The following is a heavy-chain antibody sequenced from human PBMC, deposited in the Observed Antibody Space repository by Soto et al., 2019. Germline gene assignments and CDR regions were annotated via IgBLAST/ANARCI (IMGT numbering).Heavy chain of an antibody. CDR2: ISSSGSTI. V-gene: IGHV3-48*03. CDR1: GFTFSSYE. Sequence: GGSLRLSCAASGFTFSSYEMNWVRQAPGKGLEWVSYISSSGSTIYYADSVKGRFTISRDNAKNSLYLQMNSLRAEDTAVYYCARDTIFGVVISPNYFDYWGQGTLVTVSS. D-gene: IGHD3-3*01. J-gene: IGHJ4*02. CDR3: ARDTIFGVVISPNYFDY.